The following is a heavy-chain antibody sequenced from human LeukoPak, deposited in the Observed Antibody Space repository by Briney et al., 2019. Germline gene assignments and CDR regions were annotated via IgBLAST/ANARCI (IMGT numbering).Heavy chain of an antibody. J-gene: IGHJ3*02. CDR3: ARRWAVMKYCSGGSCYGNRPGHAFDI. D-gene: IGHD2-15*01. V-gene: IGHV4-34*01. CDR1: GGSLSGYY. CDR2: INHSGST. Sequence: SETLSLTCAVYGGSLSGYYWSWIRQPPGKGLEWIGEINHSGSTNYNPSPKSRVTISLDTSRSQFSLTLSSVTAADTAVYYCARRWAVMKYCSGGSCYGNRPGHAFDIWGQGTMVTVSS.